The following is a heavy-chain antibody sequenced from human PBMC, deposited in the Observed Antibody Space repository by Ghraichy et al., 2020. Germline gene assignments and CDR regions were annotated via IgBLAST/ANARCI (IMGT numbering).Heavy chain of an antibody. CDR2: IYYSGST. Sequence: SQTLSLTCTVSGGSISSYYWSWIRQPPGKGLEWIGYIYYSGSTNYNPSLKSRVTISVDTSKNQFSLKLSSVTAADTAVYYCARNYDSSGYYYGRVTYFDYWGQGTLVTVSS. J-gene: IGHJ4*02. CDR1: GGSISSYY. V-gene: IGHV4-59*01. CDR3: ARNYDSSGYYYGRVTYFDY. D-gene: IGHD3-22*01.